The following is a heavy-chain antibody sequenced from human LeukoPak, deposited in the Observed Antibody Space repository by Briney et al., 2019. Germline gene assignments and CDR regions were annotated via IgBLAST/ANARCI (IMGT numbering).Heavy chain of an antibody. Sequence: SETLSLTCTVSGGSISRGGYYWSWIRQHPGKGLEWIGYIYYSGSPYYNPSLESRVTISVDTSKNQFSLDLSSVTAADTAVYYCARGYYGSGSYYIDSWGQGTLVTVSS. CDR2: IYYSGSP. CDR1: GGSISRGGYY. V-gene: IGHV4-31*03. J-gene: IGHJ4*02. D-gene: IGHD3-10*01. CDR3: ARGYYGSGSYYIDS.